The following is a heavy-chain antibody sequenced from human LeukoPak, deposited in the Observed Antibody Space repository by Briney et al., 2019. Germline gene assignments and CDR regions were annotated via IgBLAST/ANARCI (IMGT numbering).Heavy chain of an antibody. CDR3: AKDSMNNSGYES. CDR1: GFTFSSYA. CDR2: ISGSGDST. V-gene: IGHV3-23*01. J-gene: IGHJ4*02. D-gene: IGHD5-12*01. Sequence: GGSLRLSCAASGFTFSSYAVSWVRQTPGKGLEWVSGISGSGDSTYYADSVKGRFTISRDNSKNTLYLQMNSLRAEDTAVYYCAKDSMNNSGYESWGQGTLVTVSS.